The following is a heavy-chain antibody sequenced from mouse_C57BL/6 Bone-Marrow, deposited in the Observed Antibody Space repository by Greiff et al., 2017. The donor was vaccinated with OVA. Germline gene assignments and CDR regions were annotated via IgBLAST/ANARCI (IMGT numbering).Heavy chain of an antibody. CDR3: ARGKDYGSSYFWFAY. CDR2: ISYDGSN. D-gene: IGHD1-1*01. J-gene: IGHJ3*01. CDR1: GYSFTSGYY. Sequence: EVQRVESGPGLVKPSQSLSLTCSVTGYSFTSGYYWNWIRQFPGNKLEWMGYISYDGSNNYNPSLKNQISITRDPSTNQFFLKLNSVTTGDTATYYCARGKDYGSSYFWFAYWGQGTLVTVSA. V-gene: IGHV3-6*01.